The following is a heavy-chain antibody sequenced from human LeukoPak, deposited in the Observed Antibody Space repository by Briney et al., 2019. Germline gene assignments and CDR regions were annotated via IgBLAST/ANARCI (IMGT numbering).Heavy chain of an antibody. CDR3: ARAGYSSSWYPDY. V-gene: IGHV3-21*04. CDR2: ISSSSSYI. Sequence: GGSLRLSCAASGFTFSSYSMNWVRQAPGKGLEWVSSISSSSSYIYYADSVKGRFTISRDNAKNSLYLQMNSLRAEDTAVYYCARAGYSSSWYPDYWGQGTLVTVSS. D-gene: IGHD6-13*01. CDR1: GFTFSSYS. J-gene: IGHJ4*02.